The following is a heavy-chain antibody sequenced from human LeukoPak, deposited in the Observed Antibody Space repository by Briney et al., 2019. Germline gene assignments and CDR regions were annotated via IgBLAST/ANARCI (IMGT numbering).Heavy chain of an antibody. V-gene: IGHV3-21*01. CDR3: TSYRAAYFQH. CDR2: ISSSGSYI. Sequence: PGGSLRLSCAASGFTFSTYSMNWVRQAPGKGLEWVSSISSSGSYIYYADSVKGRFTISRDNAKNSLYLQMNSLRAEDTTVYYCTSYRAAYFQHWGQGTLVTV. J-gene: IGHJ1*01. CDR1: GFTFSTYS.